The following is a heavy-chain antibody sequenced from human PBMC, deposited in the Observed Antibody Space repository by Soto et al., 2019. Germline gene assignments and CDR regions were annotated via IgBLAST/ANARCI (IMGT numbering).Heavy chain of an antibody. D-gene: IGHD2-21*01. J-gene: IGHJ4*02. V-gene: IGHV5-51*01. CDR2: IYPGDSDT. Sequence: PGESLKISCKGSGYSFTSYWIGWVRQMPGKGLGWMGIIYPGDSDTRYSPSFQGQVTISADKSISTAYLQWSSLKASDTAMFYCARTLAYCGGDCYFYYWGQGTLVTVSS. CDR3: ARTLAYCGGDCYFYY. CDR1: GYSFTSYW.